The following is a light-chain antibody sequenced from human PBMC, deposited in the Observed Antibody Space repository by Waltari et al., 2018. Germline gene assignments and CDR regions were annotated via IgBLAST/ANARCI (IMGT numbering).Light chain of an antibody. V-gene: IGLV7-43*01. Sequence: QTVVTQEPSLTVSPGGTVTLTCASSTGAVTSGFYPNWFQQKPGQAPRTLIYNTSNKHSWTPARFSGSLLGGKAALTLSGGQPEDEAEYFCLLYYGGVWVFGGGTKLTVL. J-gene: IGLJ3*02. CDR2: NTS. CDR1: TGAVTSGFY. CDR3: LLYYGGVWV.